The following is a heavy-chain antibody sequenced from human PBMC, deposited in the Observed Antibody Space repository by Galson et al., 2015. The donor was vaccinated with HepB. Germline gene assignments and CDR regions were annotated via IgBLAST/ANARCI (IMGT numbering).Heavy chain of an antibody. CDR3: VKEDILSGFSVGSFHV. D-gene: IGHD3-9*01. J-gene: IGHJ3*01. CDR1: GFNFNYYA. Sequence: SLRLSCAASGFNFNYYAMHWVRQAPGRGLEYISGITNDGVGTNYADSVNGRFTISRDNARKSLNLQVTSLRPEDTALYYGVKEDILSGFSVGSFHVWGQGTMVTVSS. V-gene: IGHV3-64D*06. CDR2: ITNDGVGT.